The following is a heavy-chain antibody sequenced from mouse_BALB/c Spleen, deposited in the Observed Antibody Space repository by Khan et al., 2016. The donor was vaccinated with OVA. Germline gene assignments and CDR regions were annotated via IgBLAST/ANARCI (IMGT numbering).Heavy chain of an antibody. Sequence: QVQLKQSGPGLVQPSQSLSITCTVSGFSLTSYGVHWVRQSPGKGLEWLGVIWSGGSTDYNAAFISRLSISKDNSKSQVFFKMISLQANDTAIYYCARSFIDTTDYAMDYWGQGTSVTVSS. CDR2: IWSGGST. J-gene: IGHJ4*01. CDR1: GFSLTSYG. V-gene: IGHV2-2*02. CDR3: ARSFIDTTDYAMDY. D-gene: IGHD2-12*01.